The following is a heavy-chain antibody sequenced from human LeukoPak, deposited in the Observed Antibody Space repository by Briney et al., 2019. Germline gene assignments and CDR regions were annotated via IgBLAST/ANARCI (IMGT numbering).Heavy chain of an antibody. D-gene: IGHD6-13*01. J-gene: IGHJ4*02. CDR1: GFTFSSYA. CDR3: ASAAAAGPIDY. CDR2: ISYDGSNK. Sequence: GGSLRLSCAASGFTFSSYAMHWVRQAPGKGLEWVAVISYDGSNKYYADSVKGRFTISRDNSKNTLYLQMNSLRAEDTAVYYCASAAAAGPIDYWGQGTLVTVSS. V-gene: IGHV3-30-3*01.